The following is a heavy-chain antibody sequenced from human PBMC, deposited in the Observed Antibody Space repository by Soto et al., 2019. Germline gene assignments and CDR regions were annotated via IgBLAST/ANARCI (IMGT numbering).Heavy chain of an antibody. Sequence: SETLSLTCTVSGGSVSSGSYYWSWIRQPPGKGLEWIGYIYYSGSTNYTPSLNSQVTISADTPKHQFSLKLSSVTVADTAVDYCARSYYYGLGSQNYYYYGMDVWGQGTKVLVS. D-gene: IGHD3-10*01. CDR3: ARSYYYGLGSQNYYYYGMDV. CDR2: IYYSGST. V-gene: IGHV4-61*01. CDR1: GGSVSSGSYY. J-gene: IGHJ6*02.